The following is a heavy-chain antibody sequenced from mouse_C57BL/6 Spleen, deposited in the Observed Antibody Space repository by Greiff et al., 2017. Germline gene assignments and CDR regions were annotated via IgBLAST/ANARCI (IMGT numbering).Heavy chain of an antibody. CDR3: ERGYGSSYGAWFAY. CDR2: IYPGSGST. Sequence: QVQLQQPGAELVKPGASVKMSCKASGYTFTSYWITWVKQRPGQGLEWIGDIYPGSGSTNYNEKFKSKATLTVDKSSSPAYRQLSSLTSEDSAVYYCERGYGSSYGAWFAYWGQGTLVTVSA. CDR1: GYTFTSYW. V-gene: IGHV1-55*01. J-gene: IGHJ3*01. D-gene: IGHD1-1*01.